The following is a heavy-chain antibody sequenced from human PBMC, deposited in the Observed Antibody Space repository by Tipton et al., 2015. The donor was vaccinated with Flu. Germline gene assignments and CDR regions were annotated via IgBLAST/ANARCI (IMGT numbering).Heavy chain of an antibody. V-gene: IGHV4-34*01. Sequence: GLVKPSETLSLTCAVYGGSFSGYYWSWIRQPPGKGLEWIGEINHSGSTNYNPSLKSRVTISVDTSKNQFSLRLSSVTAADTAVYYCARSPYCGGDCYSWDWYFDLWGRGTLVTVSS. J-gene: IGHJ2*01. CDR3: ARSPYCGGDCYSWDWYFDL. CDR2: INHSGST. CDR1: GGSFSGYY. D-gene: IGHD2-21*01.